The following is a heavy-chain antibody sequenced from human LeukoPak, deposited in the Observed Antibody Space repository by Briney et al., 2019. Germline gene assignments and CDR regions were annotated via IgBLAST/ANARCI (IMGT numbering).Heavy chain of an antibody. CDR2: ISSSGSTI. J-gene: IGHJ4*02. CDR3: AREIRGYSYFDY. D-gene: IGHD1-26*01. Sequence: GGSLRLSCAASGFIFSDYYMNWIRQAPGKGLEWVSYISSSGSTIYYADSVKGRFTISRDNAKNSLYLQMNSLRAEDTAVYYCAREIRGYSYFDYWGQGTLVTVSS. CDR1: GFIFSDYY. V-gene: IGHV3-11*01.